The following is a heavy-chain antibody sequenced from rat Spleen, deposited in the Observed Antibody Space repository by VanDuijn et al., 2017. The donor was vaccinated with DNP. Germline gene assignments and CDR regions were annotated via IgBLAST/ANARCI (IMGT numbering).Heavy chain of an antibody. V-gene: IGHV3-1*01. J-gene: IGHJ2*01. CDR1: GYSITSDY. CDR3: ARWRIGPHYFDY. D-gene: IGHD1-11*01. Sequence: EVQLQESGPGLVKPSQSLSLTCSVTGYSITSDYWGWIRKFPGNKMAWIGHISYSGRTTYNPSLKSRISISRDTSKNQFFLQLNSLSTDDTATYYCARWRIGPHYFDYWGQGVMVTVSS. CDR2: ISYSGRT.